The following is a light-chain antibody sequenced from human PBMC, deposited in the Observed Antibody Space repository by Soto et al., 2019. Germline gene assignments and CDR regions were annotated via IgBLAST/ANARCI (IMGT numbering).Light chain of an antibody. V-gene: IGLV2-8*01. CDR3: SSYAGRNNFV. CDR2: EVS. Sequence: QSVLTQPPSASGSPGQPVTISCTGTSSDVGGYNYVSWYQQHPGKAPKLMIYEVSKRPSGVPDRFSGSKSGNTASLTVSGLQAEDEADYYCSSYAGRNNFVFGTG. CDR1: SSDVGGYNY. J-gene: IGLJ1*01.